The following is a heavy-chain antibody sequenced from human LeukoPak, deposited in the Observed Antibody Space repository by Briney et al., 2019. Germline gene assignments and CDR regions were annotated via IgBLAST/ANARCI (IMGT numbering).Heavy chain of an antibody. V-gene: IGHV4-39*01. Sequence: SETLSLTCTVSGGTISSSSYYWGWIRQPPGKGLEWIGSIYYSGSTYYNPSLKSRVTISVDTSKNQFSLKLSSVTAADTAVYYCARQVPIAARPRGWFDPWGQGTLVTVSS. CDR1: GGTISSSSYY. CDR3: ARQVPIAARPRGWFDP. CDR2: IYYSGST. D-gene: IGHD6-6*01. J-gene: IGHJ5*02.